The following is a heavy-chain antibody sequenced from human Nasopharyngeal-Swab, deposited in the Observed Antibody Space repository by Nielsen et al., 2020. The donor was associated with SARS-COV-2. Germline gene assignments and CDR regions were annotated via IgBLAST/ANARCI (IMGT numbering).Heavy chain of an antibody. D-gene: IGHD2-21*02. CDR2: ISAYNGNT. CDR1: GYTFTSYG. J-gene: IGHJ6*02. V-gene: IGHV1-18*01. Sequence: ASVKVSCKASGYTFTSYGISWVRQAPGQGLEWMGWISAYNGNTNYAQKLQGRVTMTTDTSTGTAYMELRSLRSDDTAVYYCARLYCGGDCSYYYYYGMDVWGQGTTVTVSS. CDR3: ARLYCGGDCSYYYYYGMDV.